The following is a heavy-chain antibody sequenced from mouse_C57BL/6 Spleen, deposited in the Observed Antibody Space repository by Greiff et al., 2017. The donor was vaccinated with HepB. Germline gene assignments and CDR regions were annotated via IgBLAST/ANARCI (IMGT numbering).Heavy chain of an antibody. J-gene: IGHJ3*01. Sequence: QVQLKESGPELVKPGASVKISCKASGYTFTDYYINWVKQRPGQGLEWIGWIFPGSGSTYYNEKFKGKATLTVDKSSSTAYMLLSSLTSEDSAVYFCARPPYSGGSTWFAYWGQGTLVTVSA. D-gene: IGHD1-1*01. CDR2: IFPGSGST. V-gene: IGHV1-75*01. CDR3: ARPPYSGGSTWFAY. CDR1: GYTFTDYY.